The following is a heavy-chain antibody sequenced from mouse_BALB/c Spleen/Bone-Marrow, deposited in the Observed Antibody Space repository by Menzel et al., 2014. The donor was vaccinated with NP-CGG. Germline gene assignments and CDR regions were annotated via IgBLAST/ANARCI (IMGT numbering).Heavy chain of an antibody. V-gene: IGHV1S16*01. J-gene: IGHJ3*01. CDR1: GYTLTSYY. D-gene: IGHD2-13*01. Sequence: SGAELVKPGASVKLSCKASGYTLTSYYMYWVKQRPGQGLEWIGEINPSNGGTNFNEKFKRKATLTVDKSSSTGYMQLSRLTSEDSAVYYCTREGDSPFAYWGQGTLVTVSA. CDR3: TREGDSPFAY. CDR2: INPSNGGT.